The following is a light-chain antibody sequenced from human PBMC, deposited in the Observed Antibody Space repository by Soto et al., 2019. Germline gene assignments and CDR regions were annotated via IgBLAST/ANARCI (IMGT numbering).Light chain of an antibody. CDR1: QSISNW. CDR2: AAS. Sequence: DIQMTQSPSTLSASVGDRVIITCRASQSISNWLAWYQQKPGKAHKLLIYAASSLQSGVPSRFSGSGSGTDFTLTIRSLQPEDFATYYCKQSYSTPWTFGQGTKVDI. CDR3: KQSYSTPWT. J-gene: IGKJ1*01. V-gene: IGKV1-39*01.